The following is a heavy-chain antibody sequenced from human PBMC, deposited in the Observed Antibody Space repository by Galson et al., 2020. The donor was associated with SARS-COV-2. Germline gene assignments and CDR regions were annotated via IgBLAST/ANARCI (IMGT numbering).Heavy chain of an antibody. CDR2: ISSSSSYI. J-gene: IGHJ4*02. Sequence: GESLKISCAASGFTFSSYSMNWVRQAPGQGPEWVSSISSSSSYIYYADSVKGRFTISRDNAKNSLYLQMNSLRAEDTAVYYCASNRGYSGYDLPSPLDYLGQGTLVTVSS. D-gene: IGHD5-12*01. CDR1: GFTFSSYS. V-gene: IGHV3-21*01. CDR3: ASNRGYSGYDLPSPLDY.